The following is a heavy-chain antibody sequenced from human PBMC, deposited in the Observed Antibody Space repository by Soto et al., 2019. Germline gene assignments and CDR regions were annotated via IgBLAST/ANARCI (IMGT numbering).Heavy chain of an antibody. Sequence: SETLSLTCTVSGGYISSGSYYWSWIRQLPGKGLEWIGYIYYSGSTYYNPSLKSRVTISVDTSKNQFSLKLNSVTAADTAVYYCATRTDYYYGSGSLGGMDVWGQGTTVTVSS. CDR2: IYYSGST. J-gene: IGHJ6*02. V-gene: IGHV4-31*03. D-gene: IGHD3-10*01. CDR3: ATRTDYYYGSGSLGGMDV. CDR1: GGYISSGSYY.